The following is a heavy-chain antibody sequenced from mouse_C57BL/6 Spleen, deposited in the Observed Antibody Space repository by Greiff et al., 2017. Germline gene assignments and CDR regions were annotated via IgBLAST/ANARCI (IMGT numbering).Heavy chain of an antibody. CDR2: ISDGGSYT. CDR3: ARDYDYDVRSDYYAMDY. V-gene: IGHV5-4*01. Sequence: SLEWVATISDGGSYTYYPDNVKGRFTISRDNAKNNLYLQMSHLKSEDTAMYYCARDYDYDVRSDYYAMDYWGQGTSVTVSS. J-gene: IGHJ4*01. D-gene: IGHD2-4*01.